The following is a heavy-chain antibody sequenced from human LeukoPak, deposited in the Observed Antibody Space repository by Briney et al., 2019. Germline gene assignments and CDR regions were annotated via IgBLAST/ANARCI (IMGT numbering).Heavy chain of an antibody. CDR1: GYTFSDFG. CDR2: ISAYNGNT. J-gene: IGHJ4*02. D-gene: IGHD3-10*01. Sequence: ASVKVSCKASGYTFSDFGISWVRQAPGQGLEWMGWISAYNGNTNYAQKLQGRVTMTTDTSTSTAYMELRSLRSDDTAVYYCARDDMVRGDPFDYWGQGTLVTVSS. CDR3: ARDDMVRGDPFDY. V-gene: IGHV1-18*01.